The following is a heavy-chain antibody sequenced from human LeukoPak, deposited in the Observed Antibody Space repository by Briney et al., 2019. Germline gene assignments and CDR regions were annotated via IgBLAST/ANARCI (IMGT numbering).Heavy chain of an antibody. CDR3: ARRVGATSPRFDY. J-gene: IGHJ4*02. CDR1: GYSISSGYY. D-gene: IGHD1-26*01. Sequence: SETLSLTCAVSGYSISSGYYWGWIRQPPGKGLEWIGSIYHSGSTYYNPSLKSRVTISVDTSKNQFSLKLSSVTAADTAVYHCARRVGATSPRFDYWGQGTLVTVSS. CDR2: IYHSGST. V-gene: IGHV4-38-2*01.